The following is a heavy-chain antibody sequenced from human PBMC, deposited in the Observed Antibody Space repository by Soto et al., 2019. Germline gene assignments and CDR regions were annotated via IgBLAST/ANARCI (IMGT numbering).Heavy chain of an antibody. D-gene: IGHD3-3*01. J-gene: IGHJ3*02. CDR3: TIGYDFLDAFDI. CDR1: GGSISSYY. CDR2: IYYSGST. V-gene: IGHV4-59*08. Sequence: SETLSLTCTVSGGSISSYYWSWIRQPPGKGLEWIGYIYYSGSTNYNPSLKSRVTISVDTSKNQFSLKLSSVTAADTAVYYCTIGYDFLDAFDIWGQGTMVTVSS.